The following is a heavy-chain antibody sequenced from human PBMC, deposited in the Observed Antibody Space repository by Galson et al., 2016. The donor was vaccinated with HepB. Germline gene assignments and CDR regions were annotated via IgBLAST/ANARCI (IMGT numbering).Heavy chain of an antibody. CDR1: GDSVSTNSGA. D-gene: IGHD2-21*01. J-gene: IGHJ5*02. Sequence: CAISGDSVSTNSGAWNWIRQSPSRGLEWLGRTYYRSKWWNAYALSVKSRITINPDTSKNQISLQLNSVTPEDTAVYYCARAEANWDGGGYNWFDPWGQGTLVTASS. CDR2: TYYRSKWWN. CDR3: ARAEANWDGGGYNWFDP. V-gene: IGHV6-1*01.